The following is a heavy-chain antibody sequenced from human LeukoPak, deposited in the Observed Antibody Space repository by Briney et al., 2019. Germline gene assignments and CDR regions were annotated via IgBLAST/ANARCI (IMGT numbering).Heavy chain of an antibody. CDR1: GFTVSSNY. J-gene: IGHJ4*02. D-gene: IGHD6-13*01. CDR3: ARLRAAAAGL. V-gene: IGHV4-34*01. Sequence: GSLRLSCAASGFTVSSNYMSWIRQPPGKGLEWIGEINHSGSTNYNPSLKSRVTISVDTSKNQFSLKLSSVTAADTAVYYCARLRAAAAGLWGQGTLVTVSS. CDR2: INHSGST.